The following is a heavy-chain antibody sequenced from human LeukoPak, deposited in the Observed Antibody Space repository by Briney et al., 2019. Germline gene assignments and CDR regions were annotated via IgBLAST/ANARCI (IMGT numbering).Heavy chain of an antibody. CDR1: GFTFSSYW. CDR3: ASWSGRFDY. V-gene: IGHV3-7*01. Sequence: GGSLRLSCSASGFTFSSYWMSWVRQAPGKGLEWVANIKQDGSEKYYVDSVKGRFTVSRDNAKNSLYLQMNSLRAEDTAVYYCASWSGRFDYWGQGTLVTVSS. CDR2: IKQDGSEK. J-gene: IGHJ4*02.